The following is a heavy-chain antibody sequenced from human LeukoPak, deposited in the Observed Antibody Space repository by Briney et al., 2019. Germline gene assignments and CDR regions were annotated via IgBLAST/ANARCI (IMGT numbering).Heavy chain of an antibody. CDR2: ISAYNGNT. D-gene: IGHD3-10*01. Sequence: PGASVKVSCKASGYTFTSYGISWVRQAPGQGLEWMGWISAYNGNTTYAQKLQGRVTMTTDTSTSTAYMELRSLRSDDTAVYYCARDRAVGGADSFDYWGQGTLVTVSS. J-gene: IGHJ4*02. CDR3: ARDRAVGGADSFDY. CDR1: GYTFTSYG. V-gene: IGHV1-18*01.